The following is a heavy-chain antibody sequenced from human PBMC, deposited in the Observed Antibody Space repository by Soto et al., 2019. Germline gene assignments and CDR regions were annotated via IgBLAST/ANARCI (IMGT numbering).Heavy chain of an antibody. D-gene: IGHD3-3*01. CDR1: GGSISSGDYY. CDR3: ARGRTRDDFWSGSLFDY. V-gene: IGHV4-61*08. J-gene: IGHJ4*02. Sequence: SETLSLTCTVSGGSISSGDYYWSWIRQPPGKGLEWIGCIYYSGSTNYNPSLKSRVTISLDTSKNQFFLKLSSVTAADTAVYYCARGRTRDDFWSGSLFDYWGQGIMVTVSS. CDR2: IYYSGST.